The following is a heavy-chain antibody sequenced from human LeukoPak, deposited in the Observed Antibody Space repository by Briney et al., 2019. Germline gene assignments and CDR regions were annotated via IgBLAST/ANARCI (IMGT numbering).Heavy chain of an antibody. J-gene: IGHJ5*02. CDR3: ARHRENSYERSQMGFDP. CDR1: GASISRHY. Sequence: SETLSLTCVVSGASISRHYWSWIRQPPGKGLEWIGYISASGRTNYNPALKSRVTISGDTSNNQFSLRLTSVAAADTAVYYCARHRENSYERSQMGFDPWGPGTLVTVSS. D-gene: IGHD3-22*01. CDR2: ISASGRT. V-gene: IGHV4-4*09.